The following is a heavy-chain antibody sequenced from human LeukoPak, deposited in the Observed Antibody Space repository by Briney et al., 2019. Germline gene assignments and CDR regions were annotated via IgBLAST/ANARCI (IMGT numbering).Heavy chain of an antibody. Sequence: GGSLRLSCAVSGFTFKTYWMTWVRQAPGKGLEWVGRIRSNSDGGTIDYAAPVKGRFTLSRDDSKTTLYLQMNSLQTEDTAVYYCATDFYDSTWGQGTLVTVSS. CDR2: IRSNSDGGTI. V-gene: IGHV3-15*01. J-gene: IGHJ5*02. CDR3: ATDFYDST. D-gene: IGHD3-22*01. CDR1: GFTFKTYW.